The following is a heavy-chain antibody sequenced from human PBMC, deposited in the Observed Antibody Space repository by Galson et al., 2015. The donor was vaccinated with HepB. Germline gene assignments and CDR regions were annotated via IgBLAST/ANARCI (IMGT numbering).Heavy chain of an antibody. D-gene: IGHD6-6*01. CDR3: AKDPYSRSSHYYYHLDV. CDR2: VSHDEDIK. V-gene: IGHV3-30*18. CDR1: GFTFSDHA. J-gene: IGHJ6*03. Sequence: SLRLSCAASGFTFSDHAMHWVRQAPAKGLEWVSVVSHDEDIKSYGDSVKGRFTISRDNSKNTLYLQMTSLSVDDTAVYYCAKDPYSRSSHYYYHLDVWGKGTTVTVSS.